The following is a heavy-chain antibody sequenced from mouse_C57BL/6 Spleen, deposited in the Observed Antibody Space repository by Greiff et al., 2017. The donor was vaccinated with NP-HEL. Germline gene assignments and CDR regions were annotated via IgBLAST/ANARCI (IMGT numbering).Heavy chain of an antibody. CDR3: ASWGYSFAY. CDR1: GYTFTSYW. CDR2: IDPSDSYT. J-gene: IGHJ3*01. V-gene: IGHV1-50*01. Sequence: VQLQESGAELVKPGASVKLSCKASGYTFTSYWMQWVKQRPGQGLEWIGEIDPSDSYTNYNQKFKGKATLTVDTSSSTAYMQLSSLTSEDSAVYYCASWGYSFAYWGQGTLVTVSA.